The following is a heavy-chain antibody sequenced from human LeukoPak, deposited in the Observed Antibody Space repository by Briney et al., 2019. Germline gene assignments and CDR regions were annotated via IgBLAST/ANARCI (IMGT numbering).Heavy chain of an antibody. Sequence: GGSLRLSCAASGFTFSSYWMSWVRQDPGKGLEWVANIKQDGSEKYYVDSVKGRFTISRDNAKNSLYLQMNSLRAEDTAVYYCARDWRWLQYPYFDYWGQGTLVTVSS. J-gene: IGHJ4*02. D-gene: IGHD5-24*01. CDR1: GFTFSSYW. CDR3: ARDWRWLQYPYFDY. CDR2: IKQDGSEK. V-gene: IGHV3-7*01.